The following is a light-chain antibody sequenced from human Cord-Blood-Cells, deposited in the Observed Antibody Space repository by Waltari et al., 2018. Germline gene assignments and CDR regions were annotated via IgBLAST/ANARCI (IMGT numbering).Light chain of an antibody. J-gene: IGLJ3*02. CDR3: CSYAGSKRV. CDR2: EGS. CDR1: RSDVGSYNL. V-gene: IGLV2-23*01. Sequence: QSALTQPASVSGSPGQSITISCTGTRSDVGSYNLVSWYQQHPGKAPKLMIYEGSKRPSGVSNRFSGSKSGNTASLTISGLQAEDEADYYCCSYAGSKRVFGGGTKLTVL.